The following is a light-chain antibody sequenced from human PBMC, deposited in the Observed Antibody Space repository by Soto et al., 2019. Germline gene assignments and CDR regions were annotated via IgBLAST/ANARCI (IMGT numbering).Light chain of an antibody. V-gene: IGLV1-44*01. Sequence: QSVLTQPPSASGTPGQGVTISCSGGSSNIGTNTVNWYLQLPGTAPKLLIYNNDQRPSGVPERFSGSKSGTSASLAISGLQSEDEANYYCAAWDDSLNGFYVFGSGTKVTVL. J-gene: IGLJ1*01. CDR2: NND. CDR3: AAWDDSLNGFYV. CDR1: SSNIGTNT.